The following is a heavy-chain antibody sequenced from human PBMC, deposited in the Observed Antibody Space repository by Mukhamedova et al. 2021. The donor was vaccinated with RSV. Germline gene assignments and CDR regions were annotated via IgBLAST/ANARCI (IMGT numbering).Heavy chain of an antibody. J-gene: IGHJ4*02. D-gene: IGHD1-26*01. Sequence: LTISRDNSKNTLYLHMNSLRAEDTAVYYCARTGGSHWDYWGQGTLVTVSS. CDR3: ARTGGSHWDY. V-gene: IGHV3-30*01.